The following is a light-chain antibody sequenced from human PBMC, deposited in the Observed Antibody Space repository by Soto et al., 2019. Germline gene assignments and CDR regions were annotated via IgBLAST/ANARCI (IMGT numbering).Light chain of an antibody. V-gene: IGKV1-5*01. CDR3: QEYNSYWT. CDR1: QSISNW. CDR2: YAS. J-gene: IGKJ1*01. Sequence: IQMTQSPSTLSASVGDRVTITCRASQSISNWLAWYQQKPGKAPKLLIYYASNLESGVPSRFSGSGSGTEFTLTISSLQPDDFATYYCQEYNSYWTFGQGTKVEIK.